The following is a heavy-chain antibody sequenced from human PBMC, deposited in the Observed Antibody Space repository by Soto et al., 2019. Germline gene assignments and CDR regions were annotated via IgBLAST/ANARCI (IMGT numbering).Heavy chain of an antibody. CDR2: MNSDGSTT. V-gene: IGHV3-74*01. Sequence: PGGSLRLSCAASGFTFGNYWIHWVRQAPGKGLEWVSRMNSDGSTTNYADSVKGRFTVSRDNAKNTLYLQMNSLRAEDTAVYYCATAEVDYLGPGTLVTVSS. CDR3: ATAEVDY. CDR1: GFTFGNYW. J-gene: IGHJ4*02.